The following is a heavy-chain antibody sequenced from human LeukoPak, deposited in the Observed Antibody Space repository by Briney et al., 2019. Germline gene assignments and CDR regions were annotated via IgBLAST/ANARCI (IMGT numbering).Heavy chain of an antibody. CDR3: ARAGNYYDSSGYSRGAGWFDP. CDR2: IYYSGST. J-gene: IGHJ5*02. D-gene: IGHD3-22*01. V-gene: IGHV4-59*01. Sequence: SETLSLTCTVSGGSISSYYWSWIRQPPGKGLEWIGYIYYSGSTNYNPSLKSRVTISVDTSKNQFSLKLSSVTAADTAVYYCARAGNYYDSSGYSRGAGWFDPWGQGTLVTVSS. CDR1: GGSISSYY.